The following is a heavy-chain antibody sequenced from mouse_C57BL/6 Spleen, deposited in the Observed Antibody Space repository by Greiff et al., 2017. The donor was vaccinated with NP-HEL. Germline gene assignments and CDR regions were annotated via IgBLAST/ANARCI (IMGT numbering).Heavy chain of an antibody. J-gene: IGHJ4*01. Sequence: QVQLKQSGAELARPGASVKLSCKASGYTFTSYGISWVKQRTGQGLEWIGEIYPRSGNTYYNEKFKGKATLTADKSSSTEYMELRSLTSEDSAVYFCARGEGYDYDNYAMDYWGQGTSVTVSS. D-gene: IGHD2-4*01. CDR3: ARGEGYDYDNYAMDY. CDR1: GYTFTSYG. CDR2: IYPRSGNT. V-gene: IGHV1-81*01.